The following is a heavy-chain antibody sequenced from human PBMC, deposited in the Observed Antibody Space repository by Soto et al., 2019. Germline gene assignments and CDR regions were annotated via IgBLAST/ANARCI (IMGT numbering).Heavy chain of an antibody. D-gene: IGHD3-22*01. Sequence: SVKVSCKASVGTFSSYAISWVRQAPGQGLEWMGGIIPIFGTANYAQKFQGRVTITADESTSTAYMELSSLRSEDTAVYYCARRDDSSGYFDYWGQGTLVTVSS. CDR2: IIPIFGTA. CDR1: VGTFSSYA. J-gene: IGHJ4*02. V-gene: IGHV1-69*13. CDR3: ARRDDSSGYFDY.